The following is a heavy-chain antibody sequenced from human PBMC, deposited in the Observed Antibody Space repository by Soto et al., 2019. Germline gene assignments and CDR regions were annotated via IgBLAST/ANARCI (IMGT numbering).Heavy chain of an antibody. CDR1: GFTFSSYW. J-gene: IGHJ2*01. CDR2: INSDGSST. Sequence: GGSLRLSCAASGFTFSSYWMHWVRQAPGKGLVWVSRINSDGSSTSYADSVKGRFTISRDNAKNTLYLQMNSLRAEDTAVYYCARRPIVGLRNWYFDLWGRGTLVTVS. D-gene: IGHD2-15*01. CDR3: ARRPIVGLRNWYFDL. V-gene: IGHV3-74*01.